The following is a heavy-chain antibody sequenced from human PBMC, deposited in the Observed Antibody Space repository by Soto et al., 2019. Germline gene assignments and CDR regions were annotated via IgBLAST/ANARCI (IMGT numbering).Heavy chain of an antibody. CDR3: ARGNSYYYDRSALLPDY. D-gene: IGHD3-22*01. CDR1: GYTFTGYY. V-gene: IGHV1-2*04. Sequence: QVQLVQSGAEVKKPGASVKVSCKASGYTFTGYYMHWVRQAPGQGLEWMGWINPNSGGTNYAQKFQGWVTMTRDTSIRPAYSGLSRLRSDDTVVYYCARGNSYYYDRSALLPDYWGQGTLVTVSS. J-gene: IGHJ4*02. CDR2: INPNSGGT.